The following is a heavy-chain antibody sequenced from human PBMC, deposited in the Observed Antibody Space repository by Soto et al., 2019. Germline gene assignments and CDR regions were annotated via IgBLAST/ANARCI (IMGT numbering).Heavy chain of an antibody. J-gene: IGHJ3*02. V-gene: IGHV1-24*01. Sequence: ASEKVSCKVSGYTLTELSMHWVRQAPGKGLEWMGGFDPEDGETIYAQKFQGRVTMTEDTSTDTAYMELSSLRSEDTAVYYCATAVRVMRGAFDIWGQGTMVTVSS. CDR3: ATAVRVMRGAFDI. D-gene: IGHD1-1*01. CDR1: GYTLTELS. CDR2: FDPEDGET.